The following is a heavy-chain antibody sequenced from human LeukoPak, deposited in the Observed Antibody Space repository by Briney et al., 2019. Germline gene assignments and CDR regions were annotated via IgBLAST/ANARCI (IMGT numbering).Heavy chain of an antibody. CDR1: GFTFISYA. CDR3: ARALWIQLDDAFDI. Sequence: GGSLRLSCAASGFTFISYAMHWVRQAPGKGLEWVAVISYDGSNKYYADSVKGRFTISRDNSKNTLYLQMNSLRAEDTAVYYCARALWIQLDDAFDIWGQGTMVTVSS. D-gene: IGHD5-18*01. V-gene: IGHV3-30-3*01. CDR2: ISYDGSNK. J-gene: IGHJ3*02.